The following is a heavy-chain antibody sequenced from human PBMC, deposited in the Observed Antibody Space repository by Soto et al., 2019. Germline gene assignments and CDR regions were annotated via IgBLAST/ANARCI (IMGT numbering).Heavy chain of an antibody. D-gene: IGHD3-3*01. V-gene: IGHV1-18*04. CDR2: IDPSNGNT. J-gene: IGHJ2*01. Sequence: ASVKVSCKASGYSFTNFYIHWVRQAPGQGLEWMGLIDPSNGNTNYAQKFQGGVTMTTDTSTSTAYMELRSLRSDDTAVYYCARSSRYDFWSGYLYWYFDLWGRGTLVTVSS. CDR1: GYSFTNFY. CDR3: ARSSRYDFWSGYLYWYFDL.